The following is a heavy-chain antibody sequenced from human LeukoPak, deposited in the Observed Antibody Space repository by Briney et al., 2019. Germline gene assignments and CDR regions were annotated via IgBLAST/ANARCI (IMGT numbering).Heavy chain of an antibody. D-gene: IGHD6-6*01. Sequence: GGSLRLSCAASGFTFSSYSMNWVRQAPGKGLEWVSSISSSSSYIYYADSVKGRFTISRDNAKNSLYLQINSLRAEDTAVYYCAGASSSSPGDYWGQGTLVTVSS. CDR2: ISSSSSYI. CDR3: AGASSSSPGDY. V-gene: IGHV3-21*01. J-gene: IGHJ4*02. CDR1: GFTFSSYS.